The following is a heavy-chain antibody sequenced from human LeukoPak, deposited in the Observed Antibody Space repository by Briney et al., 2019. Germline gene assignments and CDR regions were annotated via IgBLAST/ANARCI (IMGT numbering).Heavy chain of an antibody. CDR1: GFTFSIYA. CDR2: ICGGGDTT. D-gene: IGHD2-15*01. V-gene: IGHV3-23*01. Sequence: GGPLRLSCAASGFTFSIYAMSWVRLAPGKGLEWVSSICGGGDTTYYADSVKGRFTISRDTSKNTLYLQMDGLRAEDMATYYCAKGRGGSCYSGLDSWGQGTLVTVSS. CDR3: AKGRGGSCYSGLDS. J-gene: IGHJ4*02.